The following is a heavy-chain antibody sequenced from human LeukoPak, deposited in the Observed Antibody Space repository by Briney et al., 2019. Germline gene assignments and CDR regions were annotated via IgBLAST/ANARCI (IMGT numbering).Heavy chain of an antibody. D-gene: IGHD5-18*01. Sequence: PGGSLRLSCAASGFTFSSCAMGWVRQAPGRGLEWVSGITGSGTNTYYADSVKGRFTISRDNSKNTLYLQMNSLRAEDTAVYYCAKDLWDTATPEADYWGQGTLVTVSS. J-gene: IGHJ4*02. CDR1: GFTFSSCA. CDR3: AKDLWDTATPEADY. V-gene: IGHV3-23*01. CDR2: ITGSGTNT.